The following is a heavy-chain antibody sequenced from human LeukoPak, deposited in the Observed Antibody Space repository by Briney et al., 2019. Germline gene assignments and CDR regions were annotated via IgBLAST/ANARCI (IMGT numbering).Heavy chain of an antibody. CDR1: GYRFTSYW. CDR2: IYPGDSDT. V-gene: IGHV5-51*01. J-gene: IGHJ3*02. CDR3: ARQAGGYSYGGDAFDI. D-gene: IGHD5-18*01. Sequence: GESLKISCKGSGYRFTSYWIGWVRQMPGKGLEWMGIIYPGDSDTRYSPSFQGQVTISADKSISTAYLQWSSLKASDTAMYYCARQAGGYSYGGDAFDIWGQGTMVTVSS.